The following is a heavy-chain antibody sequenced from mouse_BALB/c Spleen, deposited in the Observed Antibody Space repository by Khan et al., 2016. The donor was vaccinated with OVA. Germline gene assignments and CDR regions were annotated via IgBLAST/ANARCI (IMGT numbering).Heavy chain of an antibody. D-gene: IGHD2-1*01. CDR2: INTYTGEP. Sequence: QIQLVQSGPELKKPGETVKISCKASGYTLTDYGMNWVKQAPGKGLKWMGWINTYTGEPTYADDFKGRFAFSLETSASTAYLQVSNLKNEDTATYFCARSDGNYEFTYWGQGTLVTVSA. CDR3: ARSDGNYEFTY. V-gene: IGHV9-3-1*01. CDR1: GYTLTDYG. J-gene: IGHJ3*01.